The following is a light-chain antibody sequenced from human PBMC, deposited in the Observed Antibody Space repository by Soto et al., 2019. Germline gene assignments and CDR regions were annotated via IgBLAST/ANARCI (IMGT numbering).Light chain of an antibody. CDR1: SSDLGGYNY. CDR2: DVS. V-gene: IGLV2-14*01. Sequence: QSALTQPASVSGSPGQSITISCTGTSSDLGGYNYVSWYQQHPGKAPKLMIYDVSNRPSGVSNRFSGSKSGNTASLTISGLQAEDEADYYCSSYTSSSTLGVFGGGTELTVL. CDR3: SSYTSSSTLGV. J-gene: IGLJ2*01.